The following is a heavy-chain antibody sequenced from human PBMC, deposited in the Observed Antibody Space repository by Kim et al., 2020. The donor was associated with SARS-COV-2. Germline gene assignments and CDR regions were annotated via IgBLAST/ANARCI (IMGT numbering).Heavy chain of an antibody. Sequence: ASVKVSCKASGYTFTSYGISWVRQAPGQGLEWMGWISAYNGNTNYAQKLQGRVTMTTDTSTSTAYMELRSLRSDDTAVYYCARDSLYCSSTSCAYYYYDMDVWGQGTTVTVSS. CDR2: ISAYNGNT. V-gene: IGHV1-18*01. J-gene: IGHJ6*02. CDR3: ARDSLYCSSTSCAYYYYDMDV. CDR1: GYTFTSYG. D-gene: IGHD2-2*01.